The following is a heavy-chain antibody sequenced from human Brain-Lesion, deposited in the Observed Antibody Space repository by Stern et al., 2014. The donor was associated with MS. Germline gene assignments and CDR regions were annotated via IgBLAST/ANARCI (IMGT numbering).Heavy chain of an antibody. Sequence: QVQLVQSGPGLVKPSQTLSLSCTVSGGSISSGGYYWSWLRQPAGKGLEWIGRIFNSGSPSYNPSLKSRVTISIDTSKNQFSLRLNSMTAADTAVYYCARGRVVPGFQYYATDVWGQGTTVIVS. D-gene: IGHD2-2*01. V-gene: IGHV4-61*02. CDR1: GGSISSGGYY. J-gene: IGHJ6*02. CDR3: ARGRVVPGFQYYATDV. CDR2: IFNSGSP.